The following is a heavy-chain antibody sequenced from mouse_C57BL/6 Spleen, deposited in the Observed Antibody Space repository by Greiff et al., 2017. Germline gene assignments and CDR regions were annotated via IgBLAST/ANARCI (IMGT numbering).Heavy chain of an antibody. CDR3: ARDDYSNFFAY. V-gene: IGHV1-26*01. Sequence: EVQLQQSGPELVKPGASVKISCKATGYTFTDYYMNWVKQSHGKSLEWIGDINPNNGGTSYNQKFKGKATLTVDKSSSTAYMELRSLTAEDSAVYYCARDDYSNFFAYWGQGTLVTVSA. D-gene: IGHD2-5*01. J-gene: IGHJ3*01. CDR1: GYTFTDYY. CDR2: INPNNGGT.